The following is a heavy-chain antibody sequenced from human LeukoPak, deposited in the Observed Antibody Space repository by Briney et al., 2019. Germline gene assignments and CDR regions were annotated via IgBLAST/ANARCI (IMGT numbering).Heavy chain of an antibody. CDR1: GGTFSSYA. V-gene: IGHV1-69*04. CDR3: ATVYRDRYCSSTSCRYFDY. J-gene: IGHJ4*02. D-gene: IGHD2-2*01. CDR2: IIPILGIA. Sequence: SVKVSCKASGGTFSSYAISWVRQAPGQGLEWMGRIIPILGIANYAQKFQGRVTITADKSTSTAYMELRSLRSDDTAVYYCATVYRDRYCSSTSCRYFDYWGQGTLVTVSS.